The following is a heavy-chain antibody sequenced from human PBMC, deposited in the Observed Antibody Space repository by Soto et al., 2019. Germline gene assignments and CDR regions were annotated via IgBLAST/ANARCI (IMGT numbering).Heavy chain of an antibody. CDR2: VSGSGGST. Sequence: EVQLLESGGGLVQPGGSLRLSCAASGFTFSSYAMSWVRQAPGKGLEWISAVSGSGGSTYYADSVKGRFTISRDNSKDTLYLQMNNLRAEDTAVYYCGKPPDYNWNDYWGQGTLVTVSS. J-gene: IGHJ4*02. V-gene: IGHV3-23*01. D-gene: IGHD1-20*01. CDR3: GKPPDYNWNDY. CDR1: GFTFSSYA.